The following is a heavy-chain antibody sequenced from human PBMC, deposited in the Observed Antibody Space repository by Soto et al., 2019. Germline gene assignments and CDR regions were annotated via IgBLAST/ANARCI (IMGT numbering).Heavy chain of an antibody. V-gene: IGHV1-18*01. CDR2: ISTYTGNT. CDR3: ARGPHTSLDCWFDP. J-gene: IGHJ5*02. Sequence: GASVKVSCKASGYTFTSYDISWVRQAPGQGLEWMGWISTYTGNTNYTQKLQGRVTMTTDTATTTAYMELRSLRFDDTAVYYCARGPHTSLDCWFDPWGQGTLVTVSS. CDR1: GYTFTSYD. D-gene: IGHD2-2*01.